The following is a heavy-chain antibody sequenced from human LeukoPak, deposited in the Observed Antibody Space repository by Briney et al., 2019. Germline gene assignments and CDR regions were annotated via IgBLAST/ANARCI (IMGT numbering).Heavy chain of an antibody. V-gene: IGHV3-11*05. CDR3: ARVGDDGDYGDY. J-gene: IGHJ4*02. D-gene: IGHD4-17*01. Sequence: GGSLRLSCAASGFTFSDYYMSWIRQAPGKGLEWVSYISSSSSYTNYADSVKGRFTISKDNAKNSLYLQMNSLRAEDTAVYYCARVGDDGDYGDYWGQGTLVTVSS. CDR1: GFTFSDYY. CDR2: ISSSSSYT.